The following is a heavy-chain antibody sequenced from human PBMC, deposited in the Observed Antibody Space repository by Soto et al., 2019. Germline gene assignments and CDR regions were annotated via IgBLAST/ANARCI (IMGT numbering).Heavy chain of an antibody. Sequence: QVQLQESGPGLVKASQTLSLICSVSGESISSGGYYWSWIRHHPGKGLEWIGYIYDSESAYYNPSLKSRVTIAMXXSKNHFAMKLSSVTAADTAVYYCARASSSSSAADYWGPGTLITVSS. V-gene: IGHV4-31*03. CDR2: IYDSESA. CDR3: ARASSSSSAADY. D-gene: IGHD6-6*01. CDR1: GESISSGGYY. J-gene: IGHJ4*02.